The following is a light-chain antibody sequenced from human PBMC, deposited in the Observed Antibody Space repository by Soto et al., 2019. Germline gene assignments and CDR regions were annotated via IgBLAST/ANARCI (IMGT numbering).Light chain of an antibody. CDR3: TSYVGSNIWV. J-gene: IGLJ3*02. CDR2: EVS. V-gene: IGLV2-8*01. CDR1: SSDVGAYKY. Sequence: SALTQPPSASGSPGRSVTISCTGTSSDVGAYKYVSWYQQYPGKAPKLMIYEVSKRPSGVPDRFSGSKSGNTASLTVSGLQAEDEADYYCTSYVGSNIWVFGGGTKLTVL.